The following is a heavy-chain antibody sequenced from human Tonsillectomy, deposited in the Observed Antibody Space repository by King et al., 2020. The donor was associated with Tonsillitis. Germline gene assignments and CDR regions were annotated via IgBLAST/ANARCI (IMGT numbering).Heavy chain of an antibody. CDR1: GFTFSNYA. D-gene: IGHD2-2*01. CDR3: VRDLFPAAIYACDI. Sequence: VQLVESGGGVVQPGRSLRLSCEASGFTFSNYAMHWVRQAPGKGLEWVAVISDDGSQKYNADAVKGRFTISRDNSKNTLYLQANSLIPEDTAIYYCVRDLFPAAIYACDIWGQGTRVTVSS. J-gene: IGHJ3*02. CDR2: ISDDGSQK. V-gene: IGHV3-30*01.